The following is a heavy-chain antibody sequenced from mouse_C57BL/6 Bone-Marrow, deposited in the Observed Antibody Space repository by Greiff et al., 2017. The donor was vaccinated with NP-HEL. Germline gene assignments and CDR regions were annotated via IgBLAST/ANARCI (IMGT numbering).Heavy chain of an antibody. CDR2: ISDGGSYT. CDR1: GFTFSSYA. V-gene: IGHV5-4*01. D-gene: IGHD4-1*01. J-gene: IGHJ4*01. CDR3: ARDLGLAMDY. Sequence: EVKLMESGGGLVKPGGSLKLSCAASGFTFSSYAMSWVRQTPEKRLEWVATISDGGSYTYYPDNVKGRFTISRDNAKNNLYLQMSHLKSEDTAMYYCARDLGLAMDYWGQGTSVTVSS.